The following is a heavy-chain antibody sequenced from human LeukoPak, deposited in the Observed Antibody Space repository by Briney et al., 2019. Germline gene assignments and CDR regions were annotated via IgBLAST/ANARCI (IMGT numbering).Heavy chain of an antibody. CDR1: GYTFTSYS. V-gene: IGHV1-18*01. CDR3: VRTGIQLWSFDY. J-gene: IGHJ4*02. Sequence: ASVKVSCKASGYTFTSYSIGWVRQAPGQGLEWMGWISAYNGNTNYAQNLQGRVTMTTDTSTSTAYMELRSLRSDDTAVYYCVRTGIQLWSFDYWGQGTLVTVS. D-gene: IGHD5-18*01. CDR2: ISAYNGNT.